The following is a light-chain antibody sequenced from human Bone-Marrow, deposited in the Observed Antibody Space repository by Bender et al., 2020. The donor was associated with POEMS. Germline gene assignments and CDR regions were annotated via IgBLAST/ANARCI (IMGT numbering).Light chain of an antibody. CDR2: DVS. Sequence: QSALTQPASVSGSPGQSVTISCTGTSSDVGGYNSVTWYQQHPDKAPKLMIYDVSKRPSGVSNRFSGSKSGNTASLTISRLQTEDEAYYYCSSFTTTTSVVFGGGTKLTVL. CDR3: SSFTTTTSVV. CDR1: SSDVGGYNS. V-gene: IGLV2-14*01. J-gene: IGLJ2*01.